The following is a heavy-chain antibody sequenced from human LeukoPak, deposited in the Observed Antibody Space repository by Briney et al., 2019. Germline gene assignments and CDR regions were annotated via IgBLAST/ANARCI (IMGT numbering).Heavy chain of an antibody. D-gene: IGHD3-3*01. CDR2: ISSSGSTI. CDR3: ARMRTYYDFWSGYNMDWFDP. J-gene: IGHJ5*02. CDR1: GFTFSDYY. V-gene: IGHV3-11*01. Sequence: GGSLRLSCAASGFTFSDYYMSWIRQAPGKGLEWVSYISSSGSTIYYADSVKGRFTISRDNAKNPLYLQMNSLRAADTAVYYCARMRTYYDFWSGYNMDWFDPWGQGTLVTVSS.